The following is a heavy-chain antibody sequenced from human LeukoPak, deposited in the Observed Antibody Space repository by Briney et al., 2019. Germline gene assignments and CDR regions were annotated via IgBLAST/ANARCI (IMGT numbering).Heavy chain of an antibody. D-gene: IGHD3-22*01. CDR2: IILIFGTA. CDR1: GGTFSSYA. CDR3: AREGTTYYYDSSGLDY. Sequence: SVKVSCKASGGTFSSYAISWVRQAPGQGLEWMGGIILIFGTANYAQKFQGRVTITADESTSTAYMELSSLRSEDTAVYYCAREGTTYYYDSSGLDYWGQGTLVTVSS. V-gene: IGHV1-69*13. J-gene: IGHJ4*02.